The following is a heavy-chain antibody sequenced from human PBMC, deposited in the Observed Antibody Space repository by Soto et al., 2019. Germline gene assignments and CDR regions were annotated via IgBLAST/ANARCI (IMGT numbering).Heavy chain of an antibody. V-gene: IGHV3-30-3*01. CDR1: GFTFSSYA. CDR3: ARDDDSSGYLEVPLDY. D-gene: IGHD3-22*01. CDR2: ISYDGSNK. J-gene: IGHJ4*02. Sequence: GGSLRLSCAASGFTFSSYAMHWVRQAPGKGLEWVAVISYDGSNKYYADSVKGRFTISRDNSKNTLYLQMNSLRAEDTAVYYYARDDDSSGYLEVPLDYWGQGTLVTVSS.